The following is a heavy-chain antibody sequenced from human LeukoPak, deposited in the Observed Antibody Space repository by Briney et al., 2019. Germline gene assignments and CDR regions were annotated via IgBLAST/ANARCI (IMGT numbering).Heavy chain of an antibody. Sequence: SETLSLTCTVSGGSINSFYWNWIRQPPGKEPEWVGYIYHSGSTNYNPSLKSRLTISLDTLKNQFSLKLTSVTAADTAIYYCARVGGMTTVNNAAFDVWGQGTMVTVSS. J-gene: IGHJ3*01. D-gene: IGHD4-11*01. CDR2: IYHSGST. CDR1: GGSINSFY. V-gene: IGHV4-59*01. CDR3: ARVGGMTTVNNAAFDV.